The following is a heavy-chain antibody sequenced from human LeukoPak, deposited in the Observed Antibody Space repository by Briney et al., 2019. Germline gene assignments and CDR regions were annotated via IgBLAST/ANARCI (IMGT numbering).Heavy chain of an antibody. V-gene: IGHV1-69*13. CDR3: AKMRSAVAGSYYFDY. D-gene: IGHD6-19*01. Sequence: ASVKVSCKASGGTFSSYAISWVRQAPGQGLEWMGGIIPIFGTANYAQKFQGRVTITADESTSTAYMELSSLRSEDTAVYYCAKMRSAVAGSYYFDYWGQGTLVTVSS. J-gene: IGHJ4*02. CDR2: IIPIFGTA. CDR1: GGTFSSYA.